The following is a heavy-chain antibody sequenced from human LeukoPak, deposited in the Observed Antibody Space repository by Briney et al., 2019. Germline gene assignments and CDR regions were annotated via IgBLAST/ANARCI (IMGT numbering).Heavy chain of an antibody. CDR1: GGSVSSGNYY. J-gene: IGHJ4*02. CDR2: IYYSGST. CDR3: ARDPSGYFNY. V-gene: IGHV4-61*01. D-gene: IGHD3-22*01. Sequence: NPSETLSLTCTVSGGSVSSGNYYWGWIRQPPGKGLEWIGYIYYSGSTNYNPSLKSRVTISVDTSKNQFSLKLSSVTAADTAVYYCARDPSGYFNYWGQGTLATVSS.